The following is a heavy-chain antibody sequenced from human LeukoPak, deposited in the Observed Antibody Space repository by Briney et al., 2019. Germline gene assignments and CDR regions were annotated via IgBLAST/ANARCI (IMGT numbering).Heavy chain of an antibody. V-gene: IGHV3-7*01. J-gene: IGHJ4*02. CDR3: ARDPVDTAMVPFSDY. CDR1: GFTLSSYW. CDR2: IKQDGSEK. D-gene: IGHD5-18*01. Sequence: PGGSLRLSCAASGFTLSSYWMSWVRQAPGKGLEWVANIKQDGSEKYYVDSVEGRFTISRDNAKNSLYLQMNSLRAEDTAVYYCARDPVDTAMVPFSDYWGQGTLVTVSS.